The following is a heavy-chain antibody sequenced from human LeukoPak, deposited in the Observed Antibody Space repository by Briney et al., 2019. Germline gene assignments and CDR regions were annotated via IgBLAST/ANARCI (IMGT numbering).Heavy chain of an antibody. V-gene: IGHV1-58*01. CDR3: AASLRYFDWSHPVESQRFDP. CDR1: GFTFTSSA. D-gene: IGHD3-9*01. CDR2: IVVGSGNT. J-gene: IGHJ5*02. Sequence: SVKVSCKASGFTFTSSAVQWVRQARGQRLEWIGGIVVGSGNTNYAQKFQERVTITRDMSTSTAYMELSSLRSEDTAVYYCAASLRYFDWSHPVESQRFDPWGQGTLVTVSS.